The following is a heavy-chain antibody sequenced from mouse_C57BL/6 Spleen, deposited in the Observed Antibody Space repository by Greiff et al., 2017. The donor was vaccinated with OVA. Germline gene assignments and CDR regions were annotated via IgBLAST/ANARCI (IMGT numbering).Heavy chain of an antibody. V-gene: IGHV1-81*01. D-gene: IGHD1-1*01. CDR2: IYPRSGNT. Sequence: QVQLQQSGAELARPGASVKLSCKASGYTFTSYGISWVKQRTGQGLEWIGEIYPRSGNTYYNEKFKGKATLTADKSSSTAYMELRSLTSEDSAVYFCARRLITTVVGDYAMDYWGQGTSVTVSS. CDR3: ARRLITTVVGDYAMDY. J-gene: IGHJ4*01. CDR1: GYTFTSYG.